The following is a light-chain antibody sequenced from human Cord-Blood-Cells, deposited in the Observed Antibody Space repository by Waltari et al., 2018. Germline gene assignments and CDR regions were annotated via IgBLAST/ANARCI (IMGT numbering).Light chain of an antibody. CDR2: EVS. CDR1: SSDVGSYTL. J-gene: IGLJ1*01. Sequence: QSALTQPASVSGSPGQSLPISCTGTSSDVGSYTLVSWYQQHPGKAPKLMIYEVSKRPSGVSNRFSGSKSGNTASLTISGLQAEDEADYYCCSYAGSSTYVFGTGTKVTVL. V-gene: IGLV2-23*02. CDR3: CSYAGSSTYV.